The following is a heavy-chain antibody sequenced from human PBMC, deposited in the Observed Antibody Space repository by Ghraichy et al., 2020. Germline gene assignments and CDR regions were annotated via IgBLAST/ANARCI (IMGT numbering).Heavy chain of an antibody. CDR1: GGSISSYY. V-gene: IGHV4-59*08. CDR2: IYYSGST. CDR3: ARLGRGLYYYDSSGSQL. J-gene: IGHJ4*02. D-gene: IGHD3-22*01. Sequence: SETLSLTCTVSGGSISSYYWSWIRQPPGKGLEWIGYIYYSGSTNYNPSLKSRVTISVDTSKNQFSLKLSPVTAADTAVYYCARLGRGLYYYDSSGSQLWGQGTLVTVSS.